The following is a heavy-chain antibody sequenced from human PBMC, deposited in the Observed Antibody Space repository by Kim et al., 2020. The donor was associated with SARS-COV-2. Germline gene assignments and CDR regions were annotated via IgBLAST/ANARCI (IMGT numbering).Heavy chain of an antibody. CDR2: WDGGST. Sequence: WDGGSTYYADSVKGRFTHSRDNSKNSLYLQMNSLRTEDTALYYCAKDFDYWGQGTLVTVSS. V-gene: IGHV3-43*01. CDR3: AKDFDY. J-gene: IGHJ4*02.